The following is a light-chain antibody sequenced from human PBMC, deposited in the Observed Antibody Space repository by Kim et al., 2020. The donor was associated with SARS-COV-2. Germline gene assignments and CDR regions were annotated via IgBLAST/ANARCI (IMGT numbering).Light chain of an antibody. CDR3: ATWDDSLDVWM. V-gene: IGLV1-44*01. CDR1: SSNIGSNT. CDR2: TDD. Sequence: GQRVTISCSGSSSNIGSNTVNWYHQFPGTAPQLIIDTDDRRPSGVSDRVSCSKSGTSASLAISALRSEDEADYYCATWDDSLDVWMFGGGTQLTVL. J-gene: IGLJ3*02.